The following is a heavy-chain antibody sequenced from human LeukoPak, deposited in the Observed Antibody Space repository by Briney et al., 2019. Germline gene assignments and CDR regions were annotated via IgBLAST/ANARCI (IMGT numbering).Heavy chain of an antibody. V-gene: IGHV3-74*01. D-gene: IGHD6-13*01. CDR2: IDSDGSST. Sequence: GGSLRLSCAASGFTFSSYWMYWVRQAPGKGLVWVSRIDSDGSSTSYADSVKGRFTISRDNAKNTLYLQMNSLRTEDTALYYCAKDQGTRWYPYYFDYWGQGTLVTVSS. CDR1: GFTFSSYW. CDR3: AKDQGTRWYPYYFDY. J-gene: IGHJ4*02.